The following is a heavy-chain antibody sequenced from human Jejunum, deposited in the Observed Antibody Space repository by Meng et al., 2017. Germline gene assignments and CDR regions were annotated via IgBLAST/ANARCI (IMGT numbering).Heavy chain of an antibody. CDR2: IKHDVSDT. J-gene: IGHJ4*02. V-gene: IGHV3-7*01. Sequence: GESLKISCAASGFTFSNFWMTWVRQAPGKGLEWVALIKHDVSDTYQVDSVKGRFTISRDNAKSSLYLQMNSLRAEDTAVYYCARSREAHCSGGTCYTGDYWGQGTLVTVSS. CDR3: ARSREAHCSGGTCYTGDY. CDR1: GFTFSNFW. D-gene: IGHD2-15*01.